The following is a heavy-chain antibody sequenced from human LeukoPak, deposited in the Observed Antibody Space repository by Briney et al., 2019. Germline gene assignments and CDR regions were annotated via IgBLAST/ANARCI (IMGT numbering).Heavy chain of an antibody. CDR3: ARDPRYCSGGSCYWSKAFDI. D-gene: IGHD2-15*01. CDR1: GFTFSSYA. Sequence: GESLRLSCAASGFTFSSYAMHWVRQAPGKGLEWVAVISYDGSNKYYADSVKGRFTISRDNSKNTLYLQMNSLRAEDTAVYYCARDPRYCSGGSCYWSKAFDIWGQGTMVTVSS. CDR2: ISYDGSNK. J-gene: IGHJ3*02. V-gene: IGHV3-30*04.